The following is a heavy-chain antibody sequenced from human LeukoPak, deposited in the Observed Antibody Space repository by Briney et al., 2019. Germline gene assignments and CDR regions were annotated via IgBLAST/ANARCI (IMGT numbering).Heavy chain of an antibody. CDR1: GFTFSNYA. D-gene: IGHD4-17*01. CDR3: ARDPNGDYVGAFDI. CDR2: IRGSSGGT. V-gene: IGHV3-23*01. Sequence: GGSLRLSCAASGFTFSNYAMMWLRQAPGKGPEWVSVIRGSSGGTDYADSVRGRFTISRDNSKNTLYLQMDRLGVEDTALYYCARDPNGDYVGAFDILGQGTMVTVSS. J-gene: IGHJ3*02.